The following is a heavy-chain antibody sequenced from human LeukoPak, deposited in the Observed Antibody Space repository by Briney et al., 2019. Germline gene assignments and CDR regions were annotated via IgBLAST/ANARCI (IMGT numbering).Heavy chain of an antibody. J-gene: IGHJ6*03. CDR1: GGSISSSSYY. Sequence: SETLSLTCTVSGGSISSSSYYWGWIRQPPGKGLEWIGSIYYSGSTYYNPSLKSRVTISVDTSKNQFSLKLSSVTAADTAVYYCARHNYGSGSYYYYYMNVWGKGTTVTVSS. CDR2: IYYSGST. D-gene: IGHD3-10*01. CDR3: ARHNYGSGSYYYYYMNV. V-gene: IGHV4-39*01.